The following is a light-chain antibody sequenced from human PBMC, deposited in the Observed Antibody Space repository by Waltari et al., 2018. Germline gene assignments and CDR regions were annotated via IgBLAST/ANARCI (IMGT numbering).Light chain of an antibody. J-gene: IGLJ2*01. Sequence: SYELTQPPSVSVSPGQTASITCSGDKLGGKFASWYQLRAGQSPVLVISQHNQRPSGIPERFSAAYSGNTAPLTISGTQAMDEADYYCQAWDSNTVIFGGGTKLSVL. CDR3: QAWDSNTVI. CDR2: QHN. CDR1: KLGGKF. V-gene: IGLV3-1*01.